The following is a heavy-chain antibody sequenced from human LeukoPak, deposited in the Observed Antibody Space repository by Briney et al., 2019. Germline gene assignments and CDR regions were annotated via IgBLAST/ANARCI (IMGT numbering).Heavy chain of an antibody. CDR1: GFPFSNHA. CDR2: ISNGNT. J-gene: IGHJ5*02. D-gene: IGHD2-21*02. Sequence: GGSLRLSCAASGFPFSNHAMSWVRQPPGKGLEWVSAISNGNTYYADSVRGRFTISRDDSKNVVYLQMNSLRVEDTARYYCVREAGYCASVCLKSNWFDPWGQGTLVTVS. CDR3: VREAGYCASVCLKSNWFDP. V-gene: IGHV3-23*01.